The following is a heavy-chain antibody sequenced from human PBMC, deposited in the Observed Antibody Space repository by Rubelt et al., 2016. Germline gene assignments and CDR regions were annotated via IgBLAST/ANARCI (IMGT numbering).Heavy chain of an antibody. V-gene: IGHV4-59*02. CDR3: TRESSSSSFSFDV. J-gene: IGHJ3*01. Sequence: VQLLESGGDLVQPGGSLRLSCAASGFIVSSKYMSWIRQPPGKGLEWIGYIYSSGSTNYNPSLKTRVTIPGDTSRNQFSLKVTSVTAADTAVDYCTRESSSSSFSFDVWGQGTVVSVSS. D-gene: IGHD6-6*01. CDR1: GFIVSSKY. CDR2: IYSSGST.